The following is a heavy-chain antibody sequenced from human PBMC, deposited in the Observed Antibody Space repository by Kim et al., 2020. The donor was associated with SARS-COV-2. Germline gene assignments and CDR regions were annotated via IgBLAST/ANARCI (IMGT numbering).Heavy chain of an antibody. CDR1: GGTFSSYA. CDR3: ARDSLVRYDFWSGPYYYYYGMDV. Sequence: SVKVSCKASGGTFSSYAISWVRQAPGQGLEWMGGIIPIFGTANYAQKFQGRVTITADESTSTAYMELSSLRSEDTAVYYCARDSLVRYDFWSGPYYYYYGMDVWGQGTTVTVSS. CDR2: IIPIFGTA. D-gene: IGHD3-3*01. J-gene: IGHJ6*02. V-gene: IGHV1-69*13.